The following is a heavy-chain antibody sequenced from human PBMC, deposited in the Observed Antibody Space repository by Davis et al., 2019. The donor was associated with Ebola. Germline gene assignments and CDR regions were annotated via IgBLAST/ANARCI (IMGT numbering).Heavy chain of an antibody. V-gene: IGHV4-34*01. Sequence: SETLSLTCAVYGGSFSSYYWSWIRQPPGKGLEWIGEINHSGGTNYNPSLKSRVTISVDTSKNQFSLKLSSVTAADTAVYYCARLGVTPGGDAFDIWGQGTMVTVSS. CDR2: INHSGGT. CDR1: GGSFSSYY. J-gene: IGHJ3*02. CDR3: ARLGVTPGGDAFDI. D-gene: IGHD2-21*02.